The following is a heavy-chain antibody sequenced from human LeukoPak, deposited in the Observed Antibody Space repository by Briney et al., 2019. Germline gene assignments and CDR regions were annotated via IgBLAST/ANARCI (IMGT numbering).Heavy chain of an antibody. V-gene: IGHV4-31*03. CDR1: GGSISSGGYY. CDR2: IYYSGST. D-gene: IGHD3-22*01. Sequence: SETLSLTCTVSGGSISSGGYYWSWIRQHPGKGLEWIGYIYYSGSTYYNPSLKSRVTISVDTSKNQFSLKLGSVTAADTAVYYCASNGWKDYYDSSGYPDYWGQGTLVTVSS. J-gene: IGHJ4*02. CDR3: ASNGWKDYYDSSGYPDY.